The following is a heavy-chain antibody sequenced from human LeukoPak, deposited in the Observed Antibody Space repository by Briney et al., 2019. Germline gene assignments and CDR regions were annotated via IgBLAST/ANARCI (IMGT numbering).Heavy chain of an antibody. Sequence: SETLSLTCTVSGGSISSSSYYWGWIRQPPGKGLGWMGSIDYSGGTYFSPSLRSRVTLSVDTSKNQFSLNLISVTAADTAVYYCARGPSITIFGVVMYTWFDPWGQGTPVSVSS. J-gene: IGHJ5*02. CDR3: ARGPSITIFGVVMYTWFDP. CDR2: IDYSGGT. CDR1: GGSISSSSYY. V-gene: IGHV4-39*07. D-gene: IGHD3-3*01.